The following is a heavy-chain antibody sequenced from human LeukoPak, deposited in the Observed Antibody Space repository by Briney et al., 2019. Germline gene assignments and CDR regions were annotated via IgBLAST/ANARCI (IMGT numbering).Heavy chain of an antibody. CDR2: IYHSGST. Sequence: SETLSLTCAGSGGSISSGGYSWSWIRQPPGKGLEWIGYIYHSGSTYYNPSLKSRVTISVDRSKTQFSLKLSSVTAADTAVYYCARGTTSKYWYFDLWGRGTLVTVSS. J-gene: IGHJ2*01. CDR3: ARGTTSKYWYFDL. D-gene: IGHD4-17*01. CDR1: GGSISSGGYS. V-gene: IGHV4-30-2*01.